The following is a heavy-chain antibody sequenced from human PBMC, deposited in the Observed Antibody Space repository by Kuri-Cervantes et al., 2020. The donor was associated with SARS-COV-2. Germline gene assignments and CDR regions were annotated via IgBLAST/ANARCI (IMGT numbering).Heavy chain of an antibody. J-gene: IGHJ3*02. CDR3: ARVVAVVDYGDYSGDAFDI. CDR1: GFTFSSYS. V-gene: IGHV3-21*01. D-gene: IGHD4-17*01. Sequence: GESLKISCAAPGFTFSSYSVNWVRQAPGKGLEWVSSISSSSSYIYYADSVKGRFTISRDNAKNSLYLQMNSLRAEDTAVYYCARVVAVVDYGDYSGDAFDIWGQGTMVTVSS. CDR2: ISSSSSYI.